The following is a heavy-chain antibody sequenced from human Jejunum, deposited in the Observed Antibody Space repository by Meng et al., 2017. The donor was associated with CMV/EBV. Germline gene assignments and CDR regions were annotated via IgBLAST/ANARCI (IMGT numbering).Heavy chain of an antibody. Sequence: FPLSQSAMPWVRQSTGKGLDLVSVIGTGGDSYYPDSVKGRFTISRQDFKNSLYLQMNSLRAEDSAVYFCARAPHTSYYYFGMDVWGQGTTVTVSS. J-gene: IGHJ6*02. D-gene: IGHD2-2*01. CDR2: IGTGGDS. V-gene: IGHV3-13*01. CDR1: FPLSQSA. CDR3: ARAPHTSYYYFGMDV.